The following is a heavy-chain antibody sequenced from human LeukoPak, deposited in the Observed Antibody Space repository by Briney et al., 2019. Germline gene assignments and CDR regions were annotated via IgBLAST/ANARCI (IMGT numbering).Heavy chain of an antibody. CDR2: ISGSGGST. D-gene: IGHD1-26*01. Sequence: GGSLRLSCAASGFTFSSYAMSWVRQAPGKGLEWVSAISGSGGSTYYADSVKGRFTISRDNSKNTLYLQMNSLRAEDTAVYYCAKDYNVGSGSYYYFDYWGQGTLVTVSS. V-gene: IGHV3-23*01. CDR1: GFTFSSYA. J-gene: IGHJ4*02. CDR3: AKDYNVGSGSYYYFDY.